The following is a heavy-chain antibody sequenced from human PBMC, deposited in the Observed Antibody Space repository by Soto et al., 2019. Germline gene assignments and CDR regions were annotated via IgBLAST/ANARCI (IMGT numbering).Heavy chain of an antibody. D-gene: IGHD6-13*01. J-gene: IGHJ4*02. Sequence: GSVQVSCEASGYRFTSYYMHLVRQAAGQGLEWMGIFNPSGGSTSYAQKFQGRVTMTSETSRSTVYMELSSLRSEDTAVYSCARHGYSSSWYPEHYWGQGTVVTVSS. V-gene: IGHV1-46*01. CDR3: ARHGYSSSWYPEHY. CDR1: GYRFTSYY. CDR2: FNPSGGST.